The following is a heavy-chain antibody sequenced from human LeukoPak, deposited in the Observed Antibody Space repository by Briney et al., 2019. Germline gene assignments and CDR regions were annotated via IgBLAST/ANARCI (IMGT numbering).Heavy chain of an antibody. J-gene: IGHJ4*02. CDR1: GFTFTSYT. CDR3: ARGSNATDY. V-gene: IGHV3-21*01. CDR2: ITSGGSYI. D-gene: IGHD4/OR15-4a*01. Sequence: GGSLRLSCAASGFTFTSYTMNWVRQAPGKGLEWVSSITSGGSYIYYADSVKGRFTISRDNAKNSLYLQMNSLRAEDTAVYYCARGSNATDYWGQGTLVTVSS.